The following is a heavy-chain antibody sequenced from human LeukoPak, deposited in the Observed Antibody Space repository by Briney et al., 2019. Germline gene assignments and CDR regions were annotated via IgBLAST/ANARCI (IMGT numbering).Heavy chain of an antibody. CDR1: GFTFSSYA. CDR2: ISGSGGGT. CDR3: AKGTMVRGVLDY. V-gene: IGHV3-23*01. D-gene: IGHD3-10*01. J-gene: IGHJ4*02. Sequence: GGSLRLSCAASGFTFSSYAMSWVRQAPGKGLEWVSAISGSGGGTYYADSVKGRFTISRDNSKNTLYLQMNSLRAEDTAVYYCAKGTMVRGVLDYWGQGTLVTVSS.